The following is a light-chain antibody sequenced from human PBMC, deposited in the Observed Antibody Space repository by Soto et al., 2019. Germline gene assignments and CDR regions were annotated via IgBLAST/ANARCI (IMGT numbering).Light chain of an antibody. Sequence: QAVVTQEPSLTVSPGGTVTLTCGSSTGVVTSGHYPYWFQQKPGQAPRTLIYHTSNKHSWTPARFSGSLLGGKAALTLSGAQPEDEADYYCLLYYSGARVFGGGTQLTVL. CDR3: LLYYSGARV. J-gene: IGLJ2*01. CDR1: TGVVTSGHY. CDR2: HTS. V-gene: IGLV7-46*01.